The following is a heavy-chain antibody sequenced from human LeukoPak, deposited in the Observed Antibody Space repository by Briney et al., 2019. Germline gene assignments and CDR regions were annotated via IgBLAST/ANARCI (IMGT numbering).Heavy chain of an antibody. CDR1: GFTFSSYG. J-gene: IGHJ4*02. CDR3: ARGLGSSV. D-gene: IGHD1-26*01. Sequence: HPGGSLRLSCAASGFTFSSYGMHWVRQAPGKGLEWVSVIYSGGSTYYADSVKGRFIISRDNSKNTVYLQMNSLRAEDTAVYYCARGLGSSVWGQGTLVTVSS. V-gene: IGHV3-53*01. CDR2: IYSGGST.